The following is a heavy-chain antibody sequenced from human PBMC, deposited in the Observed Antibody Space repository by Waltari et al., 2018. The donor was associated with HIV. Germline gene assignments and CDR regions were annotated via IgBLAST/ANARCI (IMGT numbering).Heavy chain of an antibody. CDR3: ARGEIAVAGHY. V-gene: IGHV1-69*02. Sequence: QVQLVQSGAEVKKPGSSVKVSCKASGGTFSSYTISWVRQAPGQGLEWMGRNIPILGIANYAQKFQGRVTITADKSTSTAYMELSSLRSEDTAVYYCARGEIAVAGHYWGQGTLVTVSS. D-gene: IGHD6-19*01. CDR1: GGTFSSYT. CDR2: NIPILGIA. J-gene: IGHJ4*02.